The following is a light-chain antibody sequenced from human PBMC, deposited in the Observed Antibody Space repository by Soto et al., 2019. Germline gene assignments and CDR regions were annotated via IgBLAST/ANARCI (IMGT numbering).Light chain of an antibody. V-gene: IGKV3-15*01. Sequence: EIVMTQSPATLAVSPGERATLSCRASQSLSDNLAWYQQKRGQAPRLLIYDASSRATGIPARFSGSGSGTEFTLTISSLHSEDFADYFCQQYDNWPRTFGQGTRVEIK. CDR2: DAS. CDR1: QSLSDN. CDR3: QQYDNWPRT. J-gene: IGKJ1*01.